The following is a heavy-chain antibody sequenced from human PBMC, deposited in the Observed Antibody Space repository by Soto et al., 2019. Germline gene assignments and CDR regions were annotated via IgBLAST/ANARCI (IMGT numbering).Heavy chain of an antibody. CDR2: IYYSGST. CDR3: ARRYGGTFDY. CDR1: GGSISSYY. D-gene: IGHD4-17*01. Sequence: SETLSLTCPVSGGSISSYYWSRIRQPPGKGLEWIGYIYYSGSTNYNPSLKSRVTISVDTSKNQFSLKLSSVTAADTAVYYCARRYGGTFDYWGQGTLVTVSS. V-gene: IGHV4-59*08. J-gene: IGHJ4*02.